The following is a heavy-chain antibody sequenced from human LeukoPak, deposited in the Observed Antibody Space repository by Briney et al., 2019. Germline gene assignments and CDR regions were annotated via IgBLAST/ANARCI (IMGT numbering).Heavy chain of an antibody. V-gene: IGHV1-2*02. CDR3: ARDQVDAGSYFAFFDY. CDR1: RYTFTGYY. D-gene: IGHD1-26*01. J-gene: IGHJ4*02. CDR2: IYPHSGGT. Sequence: ASVTVSCKASRYTFTGYYIHWVRQAPGQGPEWMGWIYPHSGGTNYAQKFQGRVTMTRDTSISTAYMELSRLRSDDTAVYYCARDQVDAGSYFAFFDYWGQGTLVTVSS.